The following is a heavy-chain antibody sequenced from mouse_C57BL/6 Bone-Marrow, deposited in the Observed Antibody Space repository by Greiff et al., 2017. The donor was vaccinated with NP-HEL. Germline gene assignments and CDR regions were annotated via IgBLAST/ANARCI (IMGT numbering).Heavy chain of an antibody. J-gene: IGHJ3*01. D-gene: IGHD2-5*01. Sequence: DVMLVESGEGLVKPGGSLKLSCAASGFTFSSYAMSWVRQTPEKRLEWVAYISSGGDYIYYADTVKGRFTISRDNARNTLYLQMSSLKSEYTAMYYCTSLYSNYAYWGQGTLVTVSA. CDR3: TSLYSNYAY. V-gene: IGHV5-9-1*02. CDR1: GFTFSSYA. CDR2: ISSGGDYI.